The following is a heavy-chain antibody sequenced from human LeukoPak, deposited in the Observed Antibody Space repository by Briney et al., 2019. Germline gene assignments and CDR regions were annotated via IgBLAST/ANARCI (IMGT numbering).Heavy chain of an antibody. J-gene: IGHJ4*02. CDR2: MNPNSGNT. D-gene: IGHD4-17*01. CDR1: GYTFTSYA. CDR3: ARFYYGDYYFDY. Sequence: ASVKVSCKASGYTFTSYAINWGRQAPGHGLEWMGWMNPNSGNTGYAQKFQGRVTMTRNTSISTAYMELSSLRSEDTAVYYCARFYYGDYYFDYWGQGTLVTVSS. V-gene: IGHV1-8*01.